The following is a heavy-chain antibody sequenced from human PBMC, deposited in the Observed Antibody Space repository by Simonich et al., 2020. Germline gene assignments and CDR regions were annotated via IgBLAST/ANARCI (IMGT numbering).Heavy chain of an antibody. Sequence: QVQLVQSGAEVKKPGASVKVSCKASGYTFTSYGISWVRQAPGQGLEGMGWHRAYNGNTNYAQKLQGRGTMTTDTSTSTADMELRSLRSDDTAVYYCARDQGGRAAAATDYWGQGTLVTVSS. D-gene: IGHD6-13*01. CDR2: HRAYNGNT. V-gene: IGHV1-18*01. CDR3: ARDQGGRAAAATDY. CDR1: GYTFTSYG. J-gene: IGHJ4*02.